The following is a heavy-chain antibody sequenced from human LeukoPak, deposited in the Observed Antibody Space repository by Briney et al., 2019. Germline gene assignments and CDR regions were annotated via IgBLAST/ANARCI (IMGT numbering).Heavy chain of an antibody. CDR2: ISPFNRKR. CDR1: GYTFSSYG. CDR3: ARDRFYSDSSGYVPLYFDL. J-gene: IGHJ2*01. V-gene: IGHV1-18*01. D-gene: IGHD3-22*01. Sequence: ASVKVSCKASGYTFSSYGFSWVRQAPGQGLEWMGWISPFNRKRDYAQRLQGRVTMTTDTSTSTAYMELRSLRSDDTAVYYCARDRFYSDSSGYVPLYFDLWGRGTLVTVSS.